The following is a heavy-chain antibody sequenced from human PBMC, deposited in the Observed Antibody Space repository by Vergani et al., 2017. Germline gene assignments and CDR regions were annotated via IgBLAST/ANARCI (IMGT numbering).Heavy chain of an antibody. Sequence: QVQLQESGPGLVKPSETLSLTCTVSGGSISSYYWSWIRQPPGKGLEWIGYIYYSGSTNYNPSLKSRVTISVDTSKNQFSLKLSSVTAADTAVYYCARAMTTVTTYYYYCGMDVWGQGTTVTVSS. CDR2: IYYSGST. CDR3: ARAMTTVTTYYYYCGMDV. CDR1: GGSISSYY. D-gene: IGHD4-17*01. J-gene: IGHJ6*02. V-gene: IGHV4-59*01.